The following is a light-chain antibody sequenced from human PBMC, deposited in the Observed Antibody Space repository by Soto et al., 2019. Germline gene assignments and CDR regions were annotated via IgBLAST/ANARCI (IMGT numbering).Light chain of an antibody. CDR2: GAS. CDR3: QQYGDSPQT. CDR1: QSVGSS. J-gene: IGKJ1*01. Sequence: EIVLMQSPGTLSLSPGERATLSCRASQSVGSSLSWYQQKPGQAPRLLFYGASNRATAIPDRFSGSGFGTDFTLTITRLEPEDFAVYYCQQYGDSPQTFGPGTKVDNK. V-gene: IGKV3-20*01.